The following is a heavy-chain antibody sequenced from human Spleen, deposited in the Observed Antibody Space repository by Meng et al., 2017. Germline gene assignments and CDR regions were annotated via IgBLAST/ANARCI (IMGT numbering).Heavy chain of an antibody. D-gene: IGHD3-22*01. V-gene: IGHV1-2*06. CDR1: GYTFTGYY. Sequence: GRLWQSGVEVKKPGAQGKVSCKASGYTFTGYYMHWVRQAPGQGLEWMGRINPNSDGTNYAQKFQGRVTITRDTSISTAYMELSRLRSDDTAVYYCARADTTHYYDSSGQFDFDYWGQGTLVTVSS. CDR2: INPNSDGT. CDR3: ARADTTHYYDSSGQFDFDY. J-gene: IGHJ4*02.